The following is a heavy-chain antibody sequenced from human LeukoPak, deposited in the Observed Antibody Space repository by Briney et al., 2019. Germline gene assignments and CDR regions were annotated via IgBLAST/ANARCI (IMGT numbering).Heavy chain of an antibody. CDR1: GGSFSGYY. CDR3: ARGLRYSSGWSYYFDY. CDR2: INHSGST. D-gene: IGHD6-19*01. J-gene: IGHJ4*02. Sequence: PSETLSLTCAVYGGSFSGYYWSWIRQPPGKGLEWIGEINHSGSTNYNPSLKSRVTISVDTSKNQFSLKLSSVTAADTAVYYCARGLRYSSGWSYYFDYWGQGTLVTVPS. V-gene: IGHV4-34*01.